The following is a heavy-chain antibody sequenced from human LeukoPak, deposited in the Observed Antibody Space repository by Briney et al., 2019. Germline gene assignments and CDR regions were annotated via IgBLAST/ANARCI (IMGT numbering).Heavy chain of an antibody. CDR3: ARVQGSSWHRWFDP. CDR1: GFTFSSYA. Sequence: GGSLRLPCAASGFTFSSYAMHWDRQAPGKGLEWVAVISYDGSNKYYADSVKGRFTISRDNSKNTLYLQMNSLRAEDTAVYYCARVQGSSWHRWFDPWGQGTLVTVSS. V-gene: IGHV3-30*01. J-gene: IGHJ5*02. CDR2: ISYDGSNK. D-gene: IGHD6-13*01.